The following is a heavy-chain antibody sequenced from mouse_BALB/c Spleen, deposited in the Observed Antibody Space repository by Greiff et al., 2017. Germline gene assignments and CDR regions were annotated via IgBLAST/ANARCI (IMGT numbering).Heavy chain of an antibody. CDR3: ARSGPYYYGSSFYFDY. D-gene: IGHD1-1*01. CDR1: GDSITSGY. V-gene: IGHV3-8*02. J-gene: IGHJ2*01. Sequence: EVHLVESGPSLVKPSQTLSLTCSVTGDSITSGYWNWIRKFPGNKLEYMGYISYSGSTYYNPSLKSRISITRDTSKNQYYLQLNSVTTEDTATYYCARSGPYYYGSSFYFDYWGQGTTLTVSS. CDR2: ISYSGST.